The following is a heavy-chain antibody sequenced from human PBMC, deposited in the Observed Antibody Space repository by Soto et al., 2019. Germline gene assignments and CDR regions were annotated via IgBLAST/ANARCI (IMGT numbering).Heavy chain of an antibody. V-gene: IGHV3-33*08. Sequence: VQLVESGGNLVQTGGSLRLSCAASGFTFRNYGMHWVRQTPVKGLEWVAGIQYDGSKKYYAESVKGRFTISRDNSKNTLYLEIDSLRAEDTGVYYCARDLEVVGANRWGYDSWGQGTLVTVSS. J-gene: IGHJ5*01. D-gene: IGHD1-26*01. CDR1: GFTFRNYG. CDR3: ARDLEVVGANRWGYDS. CDR2: IQYDGSKK.